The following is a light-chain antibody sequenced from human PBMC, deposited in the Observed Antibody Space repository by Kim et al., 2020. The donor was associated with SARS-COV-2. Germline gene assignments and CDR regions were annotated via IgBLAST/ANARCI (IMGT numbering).Light chain of an antibody. Sequence: SELPQDPAVSVALGQTVRITCQGDSLRTYYATWYQQKPGQAPILVIYGKNNRPSGIPDRFSGSSSGNTASLTITGTQAGDEADYYCNSRDSNDNVVFGG. CDR2: GKN. CDR1: SLRTYY. CDR3: NSRDSNDNVV. J-gene: IGLJ2*01. V-gene: IGLV3-19*01.